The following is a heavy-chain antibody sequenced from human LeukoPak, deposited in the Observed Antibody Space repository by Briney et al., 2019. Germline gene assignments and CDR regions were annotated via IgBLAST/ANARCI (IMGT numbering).Heavy chain of an antibody. CDR2: ITWDSSRT. V-gene: IGHV3-43*01. D-gene: IGHD2-21*01. CDR3: AKNNAGGDYYHR. CDR1: GFTFDHHS. Sequence: GGSLRLSCATSGFTFDHHSMHWVRQPPGKGLEWVSLITWDSSRTHYSGSVEGRFTISRDNSKSSLYLQMDSLRTEGTALYYCAKNNAGGDYYHRWGQGTLATVS. J-gene: IGHJ4*02.